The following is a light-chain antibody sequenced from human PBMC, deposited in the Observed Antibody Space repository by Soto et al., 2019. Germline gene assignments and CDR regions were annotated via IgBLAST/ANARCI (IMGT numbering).Light chain of an antibody. CDR1: SSDVGGYNY. Sequence: QSALTQPASVSGSPGQSITISCTGTSSDVGGYNYVSWYQQHPDKAPKLMIYDVNNRPSGVSNRFSASKSGNTASLTISGLQDEDEADYYCSSYTSSSVVIFGGGTKVTV. CDR3: SSYTSSSVVI. J-gene: IGLJ2*01. CDR2: DVN. V-gene: IGLV2-14*01.